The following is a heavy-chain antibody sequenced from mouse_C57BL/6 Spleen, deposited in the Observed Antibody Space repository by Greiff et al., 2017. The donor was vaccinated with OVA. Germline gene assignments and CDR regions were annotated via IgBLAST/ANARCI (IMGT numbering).Heavy chain of an antibody. Sequence: QVQLQQSGAELARPGASVKMFCKASGYTFTSYTLHWVKQRPGQGLEWIGYINPSSGYTKYNQKFKDKATLTADKSSSTAYMQLSSLTSEDSAVYYCARDYYGKSFDVWGTGTTVTVSS. V-gene: IGHV1-4*01. CDR2: INPSSGYT. CDR3: ARDYYGKSFDV. D-gene: IGHD1-1*01. J-gene: IGHJ1*03. CDR1: GYTFTSYT.